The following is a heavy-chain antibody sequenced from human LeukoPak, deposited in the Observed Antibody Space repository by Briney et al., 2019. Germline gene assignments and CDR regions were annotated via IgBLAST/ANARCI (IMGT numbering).Heavy chain of an antibody. V-gene: IGHV3-7*01. Sequence: PGRSLRLSCAASGFTFSSYWMSWVRQAPGKGLEWVANIKQDGSEKYYVDSVKGRFTISRDNAKNSLYLQMNSLRAEDTAVYYCASTYDFWSDLEYWGQGTLVTVSS. CDR3: ASTYDFWSDLEY. J-gene: IGHJ4*02. CDR1: GFTFSSYW. CDR2: IKQDGSEK. D-gene: IGHD3-3*01.